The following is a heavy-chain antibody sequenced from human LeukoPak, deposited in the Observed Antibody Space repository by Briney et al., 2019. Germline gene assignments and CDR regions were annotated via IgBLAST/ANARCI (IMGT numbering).Heavy chain of an antibody. J-gene: IGHJ4*02. D-gene: IGHD6-13*01. V-gene: IGHV4-39*01. CDR1: GGSICSSSYY. Sequence: KPSETLSLTSTVSGGSICSSSYYCGWVRQPPGKWLEWIGRISYSGNTYYNPSLKSRVTISVDPSKKQFSLKLSSVTAADTAVYYCASHGDSNSWQIDYWGQGNLVTVSS. CDR2: ISYSGNT. CDR3: ASHGDSNSWQIDY.